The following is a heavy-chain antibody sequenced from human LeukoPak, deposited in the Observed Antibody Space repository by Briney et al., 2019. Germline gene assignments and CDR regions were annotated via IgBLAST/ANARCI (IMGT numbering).Heavy chain of an antibody. CDR3: ANTGGRDYYYYYMDV. CDR1: GFTVSSNY. J-gene: IGHJ6*03. Sequence: GSLRLSCAASGFTVSSNYMSWVRQAPGKGLEWVSVIYSGGSTYYADSVKGRFTISRDNSKNTLYLQMNSLRAEDTAVYYCANTGGRDYYYYYMDVWGKGTTVTVSS. CDR2: IYSGGST. D-gene: IGHD1-14*01. V-gene: IGHV3-53*01.